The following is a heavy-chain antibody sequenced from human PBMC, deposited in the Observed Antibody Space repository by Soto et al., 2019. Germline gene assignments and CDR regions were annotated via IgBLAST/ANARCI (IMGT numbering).Heavy chain of an antibody. J-gene: IGHJ6*02. CDR3: ARGYSYGYTSYYYYGMDV. CDR2: ISGSGGST. D-gene: IGHD5-18*01. CDR1: GFTFSSYA. Sequence: GGSLRLSCAASGFTFSSYAMSWVRQAPGKGLEWVSAISGSGGSTYYADSVKGRFTISRDNSKNTLYLQMNSLRAEDTAVYYCARGYSYGYTSYYYYGMDVWGQGTTVTVSS. V-gene: IGHV3-23*01.